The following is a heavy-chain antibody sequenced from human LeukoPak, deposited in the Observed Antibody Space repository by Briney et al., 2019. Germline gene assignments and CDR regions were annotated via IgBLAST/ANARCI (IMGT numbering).Heavy chain of an antibody. Sequence: ASVTVSFKASGYTFTDYYMHWVRQAPGQGLEWMGLIDPNSGDTNYPQKFQGRVTMTRDTSISTAYMELSSLRSDDTAVYYCARGRYCSSTSCSDFDYWGQGTLVTVSS. CDR2: IDPNSGDT. CDR1: GYTFTDYY. V-gene: IGHV1-2*02. CDR3: ARGRYCSSTSCSDFDY. J-gene: IGHJ4*02. D-gene: IGHD2-2*01.